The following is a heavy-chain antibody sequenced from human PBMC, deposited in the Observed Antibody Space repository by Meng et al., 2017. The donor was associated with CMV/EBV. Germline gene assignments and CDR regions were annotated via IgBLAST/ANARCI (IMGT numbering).Heavy chain of an antibody. V-gene: IGHV4-38-2*02. CDR1: GYSISSGYY. J-gene: IGHJ4*02. Sequence: GSLRLSCTVSGYSISSGYYWGWIRQPPGKGLEWIGSIYHSGSTYYNPSLKSRVTISVDTSKNQFSLKLSSVTAADTAVYYCARDYNWNEYYFDYWGQGTLVTVSS. CDR3: ARDYNWNEYYFDY. CDR2: IYHSGST. D-gene: IGHD1-20*01.